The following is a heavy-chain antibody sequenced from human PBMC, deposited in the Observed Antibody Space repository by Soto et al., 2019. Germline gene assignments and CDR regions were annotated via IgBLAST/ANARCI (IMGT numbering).Heavy chain of an antibody. CDR3: AKNGHPPYYYYGMDV. D-gene: IGHD2-8*01. V-gene: IGHV1-18*01. CDR1: GYTFSTYG. CDR2: ISGYNGDA. Sequence: QGQLVQSGAEVKQPGASVKVSCKASGYTFSTYGISSVRQAPGQGLEWMGWISGYNGDANYAQKFQGRVTMTIDTSTTTAYLKLRRLTYDDTAVYFCAKNGHPPYYYYGMDVWGQGTTVTVSS. J-gene: IGHJ6*02.